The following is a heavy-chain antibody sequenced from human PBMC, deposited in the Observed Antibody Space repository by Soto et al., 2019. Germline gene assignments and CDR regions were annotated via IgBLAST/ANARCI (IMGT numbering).Heavy chain of an antibody. CDR2: ISFDGSNK. CDR1: GFTFSSNS. CDR3: ARDLTDTLDY. Sequence: GGSLRLSCAASGFTFSSNSMHWVRQAPGKGLEWVALISFDGSNKYYADSVKGRFTISRDNSKNTLFLQMNSLRRADTAMYFCARDLTDTLDYWGQGSLVTVSS. V-gene: IGHV3-30-3*01. D-gene: IGHD3-9*01. J-gene: IGHJ4*02.